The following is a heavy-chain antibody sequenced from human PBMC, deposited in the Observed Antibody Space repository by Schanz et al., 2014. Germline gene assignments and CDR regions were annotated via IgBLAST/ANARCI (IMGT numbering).Heavy chain of an antibody. Sequence: EVQLVESGGGLVQPGGSLRLSCAASGFTFSSYWMHWVRQVPGKGLVWVSRIKSDGSSTSYADSVKGRFTMSRDNSKNTLYLQMNSLRAGDAAVYYCAKDRSWDYDSSGYFDYWGQGTLVTVSS. V-gene: IGHV3-74*01. D-gene: IGHD3-22*01. CDR3: AKDRSWDYDSSGYFDY. J-gene: IGHJ4*02. CDR2: IKSDGSST. CDR1: GFTFSSYW.